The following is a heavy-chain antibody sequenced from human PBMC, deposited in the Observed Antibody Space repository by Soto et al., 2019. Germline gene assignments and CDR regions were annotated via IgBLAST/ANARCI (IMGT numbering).Heavy chain of an antibody. CDR2: IYPGDSDT. CDR1: GFTFTNYW. V-gene: IGHV5-51*01. CDR3: ARHTSSWYPPDY. D-gene: IGHD6-13*01. Sequence: ISCKGSGFTFTNYWIGWVRQMPGKGLEWMGIIYPGDSDTRYSPSFQGLVTISADKSISTTYLQWSSLQASDTAMYYCARHTSSWYPPDYWGQGTLVTVSS. J-gene: IGHJ4*02.